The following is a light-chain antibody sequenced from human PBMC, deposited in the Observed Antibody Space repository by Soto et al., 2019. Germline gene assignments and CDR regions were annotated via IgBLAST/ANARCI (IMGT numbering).Light chain of an antibody. V-gene: IGLV2-14*03. J-gene: IGLJ2*01. Sequence: QSALTQPASVSGSPGQSITISCTGTSSDVGGYNSVSWYQQHPGKAPKLMIFDVSNRPSGVSNRFSGSKSGNTASLTISGLQAEDEADYYGSSYTSKTPLVFGGGTKLTVL. CDR1: SSDVGGYNS. CDR2: DVS. CDR3: SSYTSKTPLV.